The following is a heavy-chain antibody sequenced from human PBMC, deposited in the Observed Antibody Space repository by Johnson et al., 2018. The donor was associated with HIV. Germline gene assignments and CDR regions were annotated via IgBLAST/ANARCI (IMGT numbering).Heavy chain of an antibody. CDR3: ARDGRDLVTRGSFDV. D-gene: IGHD3-9*01. CDR2: IFSVGDV. J-gene: IGHJ3*01. Sequence: VQLVESGGGLVQPGGSLRLSCAASGITDGTNYMSWVRQAPGKGLEWVSVIFSVGDVYYADSVKGGFTISRDNSKNMVYLQMNSLIPENTAVYYCARDGRDLVTRGSFDVWGQGTVVTVSS. V-gene: IGHV3-66*01. CDR1: GITDGTNY.